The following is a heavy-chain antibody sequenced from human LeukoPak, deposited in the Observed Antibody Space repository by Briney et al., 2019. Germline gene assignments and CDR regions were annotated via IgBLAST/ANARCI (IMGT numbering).Heavy chain of an antibody. V-gene: IGHV4-39*01. J-gene: IGHJ5*01. CDR3: AVLLYRHYHWFDS. Sequence: PSETLSLTCTVSGASISSNSFYWGWIRQTPGKGLEWIGTIYYNGDPFYHPSLKSRVPMSFDTSPSQFSLKLPSVTAADTAVYYCAVLLYRHYHWFDSWGRGTLVSVSS. D-gene: IGHD3-16*02. CDR2: IYYNGDP. CDR1: GASISSNSFY.